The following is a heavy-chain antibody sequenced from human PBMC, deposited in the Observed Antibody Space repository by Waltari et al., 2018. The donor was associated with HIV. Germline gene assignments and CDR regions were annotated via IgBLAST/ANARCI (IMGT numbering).Heavy chain of an antibody. CDR1: GVNISRTW. D-gene: IGHD1-1*01. Sequence: EMQLVESGGGLVQPGGSLRLTCAGFGVNISRTWMGWERQAPGKGLEWVDNIKEDGSERNYVDSVKGRFTISRYNSKNSVYLQMKSLRVEDTAVYFCAREDDLGTIFKIYYYGMDVWGQVTSVTVSS. CDR3: AREDDLGTIFKIYYYGMDV. J-gene: IGHJ6*02. V-gene: IGHV3-7*01. CDR2: IKEDGSER.